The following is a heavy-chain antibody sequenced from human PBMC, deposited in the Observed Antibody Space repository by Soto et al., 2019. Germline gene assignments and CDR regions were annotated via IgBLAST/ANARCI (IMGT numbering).Heavy chain of an antibody. Sequence: SETLYLSCTVSGGSISSSIYYWGWIRHPPGKGLEWIGSIYYIGSTYYNPSLKSRVTISVDTSKNQFSLKLSSVTAADTAVYYCARLSTGPLLHAIDMSGQGTMLTV. J-gene: IGHJ3*02. CDR1: GGSISSSIYY. CDR2: IYYIGST. CDR3: ARLSTGPLLHAIDM. D-gene: IGHD1-1*01. V-gene: IGHV4-39*01.